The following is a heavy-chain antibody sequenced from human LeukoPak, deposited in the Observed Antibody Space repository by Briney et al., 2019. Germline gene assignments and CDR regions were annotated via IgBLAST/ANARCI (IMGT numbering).Heavy chain of an antibody. J-gene: IGHJ4*02. CDR3: ARDRENSGSYSLDY. V-gene: IGHV3-20*04. CDR2: INWNGGST. Sequence: GGSLRLSCAASGFTFDDYGMSWVRHAPGKGLEWVSGINWNGGSTGYADSVKGRFTISRDNAKNSLYLQMNGLRAEDTALYYCARDRENSGSYSLDYWGQGTLVTVSS. D-gene: IGHD1-26*01. CDR1: GFTFDDYG.